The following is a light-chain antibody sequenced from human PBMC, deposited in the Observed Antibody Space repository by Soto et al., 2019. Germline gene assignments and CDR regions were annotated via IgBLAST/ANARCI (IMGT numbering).Light chain of an antibody. J-gene: IGLJ2*01. CDR3: SAYAGSSVL. CDR1: SSDVGGYDY. Sequence: QAVLTQPASVSGSPGQSITISCTGTSSDVGGYDYVSWYQQYPDKAPKLMIFEVSNRPSGVSNRFSGSKSGNTASLTISGLQTEDEAYYYCSAYAGSSVLFGGGTKLTVL. V-gene: IGLV2-14*01. CDR2: EVS.